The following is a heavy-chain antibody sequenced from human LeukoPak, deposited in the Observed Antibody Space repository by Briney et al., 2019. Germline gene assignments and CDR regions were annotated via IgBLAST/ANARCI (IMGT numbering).Heavy chain of an antibody. D-gene: IGHD6-19*01. Sequence: GGSLRLSCAASGFTVSSYYMNWVRQAPGKGLEWVSSIYSGGTTYYGDSVKGRFTISRDNSKNTLYLQMNSLRAEDTAVYYCARDRGAGKYYFDYWGQGTLVTVSS. J-gene: IGHJ4*02. CDR1: GFTVSSYY. CDR2: IYSGGTT. CDR3: ARDRGAGKYYFDY. V-gene: IGHV3-53*01.